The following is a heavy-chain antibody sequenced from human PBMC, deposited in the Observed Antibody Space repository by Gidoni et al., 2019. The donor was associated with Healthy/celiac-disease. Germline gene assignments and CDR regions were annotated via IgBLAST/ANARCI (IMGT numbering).Heavy chain of an antibody. Sequence: QVQLQESCPGLVKPSQTLSLTCTVSGGSISSGGYYWSWIRQHPGKGLEWIGYIYYSGSTYYNPSLKSRVTISVDTSKNQFSLKLSSVTAADTAVYYCARAQRRGYSGYVDYWGQGTLVTVSS. V-gene: IGHV4-31*03. CDR2: IYYSGST. J-gene: IGHJ4*02. D-gene: IGHD5-12*01. CDR3: ARAQRRGYSGYVDY. CDR1: GGSISSGGYY.